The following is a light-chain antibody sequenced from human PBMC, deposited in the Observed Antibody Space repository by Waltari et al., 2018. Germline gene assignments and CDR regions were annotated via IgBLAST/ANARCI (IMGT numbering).Light chain of an antibody. J-gene: IGKJ1*01. Sequence: DIVMTQSPDSLAVSLGERATINCKSSQSVLYSSNNKSYLAWYQQKPGQPPKLLIYWASTRESGVPDRFSGSGSGTDFTLTISSLQAEDVAVYYCQQYHSTPWAFGQGTKVEIK. CDR1: QSVLYSSNNKSY. V-gene: IGKV4-1*01. CDR3: QQYHSTPWA. CDR2: WAS.